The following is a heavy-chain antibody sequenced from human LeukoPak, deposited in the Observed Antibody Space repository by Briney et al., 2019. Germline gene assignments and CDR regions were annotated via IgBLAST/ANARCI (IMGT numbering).Heavy chain of an antibody. D-gene: IGHD6-13*01. CDR3: ARGGRAAADYFDY. V-gene: IGHV1-46*01. Sequence: VASVKVSCKASGYTFTSYNMNWVRQAPGQGLEWMGIINPRGGITSYAQKFQGRVTMTRDTSTSTVYMELSSLRSEDTAVYYCARGGRAAADYFDYWGQGTLVTVSS. CDR2: INPRGGIT. CDR1: GYTFTSYN. J-gene: IGHJ4*02.